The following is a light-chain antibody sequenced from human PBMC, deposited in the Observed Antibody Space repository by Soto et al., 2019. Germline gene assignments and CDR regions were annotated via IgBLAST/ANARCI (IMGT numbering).Light chain of an antibody. CDR3: QQYDNLPPGFT. Sequence: DIQMTQSPSSLSASVGDRVTITCQASQDISNYLNWYQQKPGKAPKLLIYDASNLETGVPSRFSGSGSGTDFTFTISRLQPDDIDTCYCQQYDNLPPGFTFGPGTKVDIK. J-gene: IGKJ3*01. V-gene: IGKV1-33*01. CDR1: QDISNY. CDR2: DAS.